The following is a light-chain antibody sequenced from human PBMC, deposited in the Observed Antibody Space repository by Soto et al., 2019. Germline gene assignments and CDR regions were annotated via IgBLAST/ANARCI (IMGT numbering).Light chain of an antibody. Sequence: DIQLTQSPSYLSASVGDRVTITCRASQSISTYLNWYQQKPVKAPKFRISAASTLYSGVPSRFSGSGSGTYFTLTISSLQPEDFATYYCQQSSTTPWTFGQGTKVEIK. J-gene: IGKJ1*01. CDR2: AAS. CDR1: QSISTY. CDR3: QQSSTTPWT. V-gene: IGKV1-39*01.